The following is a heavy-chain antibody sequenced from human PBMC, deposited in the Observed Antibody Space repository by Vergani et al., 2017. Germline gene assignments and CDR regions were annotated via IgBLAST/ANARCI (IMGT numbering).Heavy chain of an antibody. CDR3: ARRCIAAAGFNYFDY. Sequence: QLQLQESGSGLVKPSQTLSLTCAVSGGSISSGGYSWSWIRQPPGKGLEWIGYIYHSGSTYYNPSLKSRVTTSVDTSKNQFSLKLSSVTAADTAVYYCARRCIAAAGFNYFDYWGQGTLVTVSS. CDR1: GGSISSGGYS. CDR2: IYHSGST. D-gene: IGHD6-13*01. J-gene: IGHJ4*02. V-gene: IGHV4-30-2*03.